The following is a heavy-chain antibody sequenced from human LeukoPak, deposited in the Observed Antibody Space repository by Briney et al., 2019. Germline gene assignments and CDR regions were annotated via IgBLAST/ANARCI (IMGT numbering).Heavy chain of an antibody. Sequence: EASETLSLTCTVSGGSISSGDYYWSWIRQPPGKGLEWIGYIYYSGSTYYNPSLKSRVTMSVDTSKNQFSLKLSSVTAADTAVYYCARDEPLPRVSGAFDIWGQGTMVTVSS. V-gene: IGHV4-30-4*08. CDR2: IYYSGST. CDR1: GGSISSGDYY. CDR3: ARDEPLPRVSGAFDI. J-gene: IGHJ3*02. D-gene: IGHD6-13*01.